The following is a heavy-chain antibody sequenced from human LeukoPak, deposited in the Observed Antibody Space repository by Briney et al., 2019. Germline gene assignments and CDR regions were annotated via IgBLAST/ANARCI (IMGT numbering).Heavy chain of an antibody. CDR2: IIPIFGTA. J-gene: IGHJ5*02. Sequence: ASVKVSCKASGGTFSSYAISWVRQAPGQGLEWMGGIIPIFGTANYAQKLQGRVTMTTDTSTSTAYMELRSLRSDDTAVYYCARDPRLAAAGTSNWFDPWGQGTLVTVSS. CDR3: ARDPRLAAAGTSNWFDP. D-gene: IGHD6-13*01. CDR1: GGTFSSYA. V-gene: IGHV1-69*05.